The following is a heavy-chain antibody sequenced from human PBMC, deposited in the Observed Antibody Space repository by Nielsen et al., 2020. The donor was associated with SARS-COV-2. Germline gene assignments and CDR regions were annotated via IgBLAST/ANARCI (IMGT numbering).Heavy chain of an antibody. J-gene: IGHJ4*02. CDR1: GFTFSSYG. CDR2: ISYDGSNK. V-gene: IGHV3-30*18. D-gene: IGHD1-1*01. Sequence: GESLKISCAASGFTFSSYGMHWVRQAPGKGLEWVAVISYDGSNKYYADSVKGRFTISRDNSKNTLYLQMNSLRAEDTALYYCAKLPLGRYGGIDYWGQGTLVTVSS. CDR3: AKLPLGRYGGIDY.